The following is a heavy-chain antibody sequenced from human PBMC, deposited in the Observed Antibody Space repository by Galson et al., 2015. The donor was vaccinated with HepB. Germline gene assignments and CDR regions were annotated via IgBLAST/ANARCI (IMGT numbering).Heavy chain of an antibody. CDR2: ISSSSSYI. CDR3: ARDVPPPDIAPGNYFDY. J-gene: IGHJ4*02. V-gene: IGHV3-21*01. Sequence: SLRLSCAASGFTFSSYSMNWVRQAPGKGLEWVSSISSSSSYIYYADSVKGRFTISRDNAKNSLYLQMNSLRAEDTAVYYCARDVPPPDIAPGNYFDYWGQGTLVTVSS. D-gene: IGHD3-9*01. CDR1: GFTFSSYS.